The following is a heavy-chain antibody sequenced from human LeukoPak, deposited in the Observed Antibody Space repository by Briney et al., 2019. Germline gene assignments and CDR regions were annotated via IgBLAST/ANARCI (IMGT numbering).Heavy chain of an antibody. CDR2: ISSSGSGDNT. CDR1: GVTLSTYA. D-gene: IGHD4-17*01. CDR3: AKDDAYGDYRIGGVDY. J-gene: IGHJ4*02. V-gene: IGHV3-23*01. Sequence: SGGSLRLSCAASGVTLSTYAMSWVRQAPGKGLEWVSGISSSGSGDNTYYADSVKGRFTISGDNSKNTLYLQMNSLRAEDTAVYYCAKDDAYGDYRIGGVDYWGQGTLVTVSS.